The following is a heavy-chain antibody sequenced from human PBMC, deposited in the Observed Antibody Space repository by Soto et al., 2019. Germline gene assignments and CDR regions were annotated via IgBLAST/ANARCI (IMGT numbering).Heavy chain of an antibody. CDR1: GASTSRDY. CDR2: IDRTGRT. V-gene: IGHV4-4*07. J-gene: IGHJ4*02. D-gene: IGHD5-18*01. Sequence: SETLSLTCNVSGASTSRDYWSWIRQPAGKGLEWIGRIDRTGRTNYNPSLMSRVRMSIDTSKSQISLKVTSVTHADTAIYFCARDDLQQWSFEIWGQGILVTVS. CDR3: ARDDLQQWSFEI.